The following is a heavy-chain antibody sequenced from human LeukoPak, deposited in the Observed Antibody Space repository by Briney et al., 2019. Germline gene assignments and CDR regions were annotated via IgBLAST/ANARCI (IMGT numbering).Heavy chain of an antibody. J-gene: IGHJ6*02. Sequence: ASVKVSCKASGYTFTGYYMHWVRQAPGQGLEWMGWINPHSGGTNYAQKFQGRVTMTRDTSISTAYMELSRLRSDDTAVYYCARWGGYCSGGSCYTPRYYYGMDVWGQGTTVTVSS. CDR1: GYTFTGYY. V-gene: IGHV1-2*02. CDR2: INPHSGGT. CDR3: ARWGGYCSGGSCYTPRYYYGMDV. D-gene: IGHD2-15*01.